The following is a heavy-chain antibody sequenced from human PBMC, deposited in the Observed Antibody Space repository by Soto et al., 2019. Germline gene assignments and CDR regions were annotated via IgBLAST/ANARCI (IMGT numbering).Heavy chain of an antibody. J-gene: IGHJ6*02. CDR1: GLTVSSNY. Sequence: EVQLVESGGGLVQPGGSLRLSCAASGLTVSSNYMSWVRQAPGKGLEWVSVIYSNGNTYYADSVKGRFTISRDNSKNTVYLQMNSRRAEDTAVYYCAREQPPALYFGMDVWGQGTTVTVSS. V-gene: IGHV3-66*01. CDR3: AREQPPALYFGMDV. CDR2: IYSNGNT. D-gene: IGHD2-15*01.